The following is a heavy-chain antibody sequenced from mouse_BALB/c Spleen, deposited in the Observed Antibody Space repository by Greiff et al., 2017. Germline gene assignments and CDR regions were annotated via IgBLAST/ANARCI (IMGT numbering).Heavy chain of an antibody. CDR1: GYSFTSYW. Sequence: VKLQESGPQLVRPGASVKISCKASGYSFTSYWMHWVKQRPGQGLEWIGMIDPSDSETRLNQKFKDKATLTVDKSSSTAYMQLSSPTSEDSAVYYCARLGGITTVVALYYYAMDYWGQGTSVTVSS. CDR2: IDPSDSET. J-gene: IGHJ4*01. V-gene: IGHV1S126*01. CDR3: ARLGGITTVVALYYYAMDY. D-gene: IGHD1-1*01.